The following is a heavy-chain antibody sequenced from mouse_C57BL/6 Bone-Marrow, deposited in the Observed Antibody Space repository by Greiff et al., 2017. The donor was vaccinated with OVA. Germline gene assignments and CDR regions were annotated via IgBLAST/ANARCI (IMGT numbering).Heavy chain of an antibody. V-gene: IGHV1-76*01. CDR1: GYTFTDYY. CDR3: ARTAVVGGDYFDY. CDR2: IYPGSGNT. Sequence: VQLVESGAELVRPGASVKLSCKASGYTFTDYYINWVKQRPGQGLEWIARIYPGSGNTYYNEKFKGKATLTAEKSSSTAYMQLSSLTSEDSAVYFCARTAVVGGDYFDYWGQGTTLTVSS. D-gene: IGHD1-1*01. J-gene: IGHJ2*01.